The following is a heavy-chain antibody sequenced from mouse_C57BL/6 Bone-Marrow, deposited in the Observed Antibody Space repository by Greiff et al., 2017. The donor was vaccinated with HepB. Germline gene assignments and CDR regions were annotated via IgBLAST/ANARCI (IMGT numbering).Heavy chain of an antibody. CDR2: IYYSGTI. CDR3: ARDRTYDGYYYYFDY. CDR1: GISITTGNYR. J-gene: IGHJ2*01. Sequence: VQLKESGPGLVKPSQTVFLTCTVTGISITTGNYRWSWIRQFPGNKLEWIGYIYYSGTITYNPSPTSRTTITRDTPKNQFFLEMNSLTAEDTATYYCARDRTYDGYYYYFDYWGQGTTLTVSS. V-gene: IGHV3-5*01. D-gene: IGHD2-3*01.